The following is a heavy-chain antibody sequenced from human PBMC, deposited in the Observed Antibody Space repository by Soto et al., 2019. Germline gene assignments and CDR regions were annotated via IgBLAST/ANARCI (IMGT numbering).Heavy chain of an antibody. V-gene: IGHV4-39*01. CDR3: ATGSYQLLFHYGMDV. Sequence: QLQLQESGPGLVKPSETLSLTCTVSGGSISSSSYYWGWIRQPPGKGLEWIGSIYYSGSTYYNPSLKSRGTISVDTSKNQFSLKLSSVTAADTAVYYCATGSYQLLFHYGMDVWGQGTTVTVSS. D-gene: IGHD2-2*01. J-gene: IGHJ6*02. CDR2: IYYSGST. CDR1: GGSISSSSYY.